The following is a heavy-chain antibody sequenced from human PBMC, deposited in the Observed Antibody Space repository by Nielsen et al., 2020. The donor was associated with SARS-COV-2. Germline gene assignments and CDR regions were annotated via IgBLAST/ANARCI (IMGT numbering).Heavy chain of an antibody. CDR3: AREDGYLDY. D-gene: IGHD5-24*01. J-gene: IGHJ4*02. CDR1: GGTFSSYA. CDR2: VIPILGIA. Sequence: SVKVSCKASGGTFSSYAISWVRQAPGQGLEWMGRVIPILGIANYAQKFQGRVTITADKSTSTAYMELSSLRSEDTAVYYCAREDGYLDYWGQGTLVTVSS. V-gene: IGHV1-69*04.